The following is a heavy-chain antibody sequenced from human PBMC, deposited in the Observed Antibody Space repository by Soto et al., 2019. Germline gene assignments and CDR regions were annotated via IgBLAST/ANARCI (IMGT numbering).Heavy chain of an antibody. D-gene: IGHD1-1*01. CDR2: ISYDGSDK. Sequence: QVELVESGGGVVQPGTSLRLSCVASGIDFRIHGLHWVRQGPGEGLEWVAYISYDGSDKYYGDSVRGRFTISRDNSKNTRYLQMASMRAEDTDVYYGAKQRTNWQPMIDYWGQGTLVTVSS. CDR1: GIDFRIHG. CDR3: AKQRTNWQPMIDY. V-gene: IGHV3-30*18. J-gene: IGHJ4*02.